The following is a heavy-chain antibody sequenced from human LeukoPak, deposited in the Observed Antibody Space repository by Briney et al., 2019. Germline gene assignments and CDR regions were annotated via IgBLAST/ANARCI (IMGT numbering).Heavy chain of an antibody. Sequence: GGSLRLSCAGSGFTFSNAWMSWVRQAPGKGLEWVGRMESKSDGGSTDYAAPVKGRFTISRDDSKNTLFLQINSLKTGDTAVYYCTTLDGDYAPDYWGQGTLVTVSS. CDR2: MESKSDGGST. V-gene: IGHV3-15*04. D-gene: IGHD4-17*01. CDR1: GFTFSNAW. CDR3: TTLDGDYAPDY. J-gene: IGHJ4*02.